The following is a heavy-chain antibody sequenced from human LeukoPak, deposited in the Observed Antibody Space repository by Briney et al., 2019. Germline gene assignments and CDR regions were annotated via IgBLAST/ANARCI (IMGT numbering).Heavy chain of an antibody. Sequence: SGGSLRLSCAASGFTVSSNYMSWVRRAPGKGLEWVSVIYSGGSTYYADSVKGRFTISRDNSKNTLYPQMNSLRAEDTAVYYCARAGYSYGYGLFDYWGQGTLVTVSS. J-gene: IGHJ4*02. V-gene: IGHV3-53*01. CDR2: IYSGGST. CDR3: ARAGYSYGYGLFDY. D-gene: IGHD5-18*01. CDR1: GFTVSSNY.